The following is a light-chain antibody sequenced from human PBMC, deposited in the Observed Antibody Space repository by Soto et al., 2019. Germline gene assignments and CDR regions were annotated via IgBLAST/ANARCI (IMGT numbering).Light chain of an antibody. CDR2: CAS. CDR1: QYINNY. Sequence: DIQITQSPVSRSSSVGDIVTITCQASQYINNYLNLYQQKPGRSPKLLIYCASNLEAGVPSRFRGSGSGTDFTFTISPLQPEDIATYYCQQYENLPTFRQGTRLGIK. V-gene: IGKV1-33*01. J-gene: IGKJ5*01. CDR3: QQYENLPT.